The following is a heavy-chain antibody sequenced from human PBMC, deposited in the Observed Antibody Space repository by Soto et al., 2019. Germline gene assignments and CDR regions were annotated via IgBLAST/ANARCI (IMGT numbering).Heavy chain of an antibody. D-gene: IGHD6-6*01. CDR1: GGSISSSSYY. CDR3: GLSSYSSNQPETNWFDP. Sequence: SETLSLTCTVSGGSISSSSYYWGWIRQPPGKGLEWIGSIYYSGSTYYNPSPKSRVTISVDTSKNQFSLKLSSVTAADTAVYYCGLSSYSSNQPETNWFDPWGQGTLVTVS. CDR2: IYYSGST. V-gene: IGHV4-39*01. J-gene: IGHJ5*02.